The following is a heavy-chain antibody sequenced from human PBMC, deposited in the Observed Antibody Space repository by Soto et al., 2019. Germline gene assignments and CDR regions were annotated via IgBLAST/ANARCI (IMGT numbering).Heavy chain of an antibody. Sequence: GGSLRLSCAASGFTFSSYGMHWVRQAPGKGLEWVAVISYDGTNKYYADSVKGRFTIFRDNSKHTLYLQVNSLRAEDTAVYYCEKLFDRSGYYKVFDLWGKGTMVPVS. V-gene: IGHV3-30*18. CDR1: GFTFSSYG. CDR2: ISYDGTNK. D-gene: IGHD3-22*01. J-gene: IGHJ3*01. CDR3: EKLFDRSGYYKVFDL.